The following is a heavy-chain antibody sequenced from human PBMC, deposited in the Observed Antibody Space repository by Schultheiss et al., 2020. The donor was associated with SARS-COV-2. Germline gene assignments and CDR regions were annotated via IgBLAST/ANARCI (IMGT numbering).Heavy chain of an antibody. CDR3: VKDGIAAAGTSDAFDI. CDR1: GFTFSSYS. D-gene: IGHD6-13*01. Sequence: GGSLRLSCAASGFTFSSYSMNWVRQAPGKGLEYVSAISSNGGSTYYADSVKGRFTISRDNSKNTLYLQMSSLRAEDTAVYYCVKDGIAAAGTSDAFDIWGQGTMVTVSS. V-gene: IGHV3-64D*06. J-gene: IGHJ3*02. CDR2: ISSNGGST.